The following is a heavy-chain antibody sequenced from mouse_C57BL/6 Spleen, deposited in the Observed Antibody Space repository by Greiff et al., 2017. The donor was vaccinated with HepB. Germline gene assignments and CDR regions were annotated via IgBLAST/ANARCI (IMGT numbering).Heavy chain of an antibody. CDR1: GYTFTSYW. J-gene: IGHJ1*03. D-gene: IGHD1-1*01. Sequence: QVQLQQPGAELVRPGSSVKLSCKASGYTFTSYWMDWVKQRPGQGLEWIGNIYPTDSETYYNQKFKDKSTLTVDKSSSTAYMQLSSLTSEDSAVYYSARGGYGSSYWDFDVWGTGTTVTVSS. CDR2: IYPTDSET. V-gene: IGHV1-61*01. CDR3: ARGGYGSSYWDFDV.